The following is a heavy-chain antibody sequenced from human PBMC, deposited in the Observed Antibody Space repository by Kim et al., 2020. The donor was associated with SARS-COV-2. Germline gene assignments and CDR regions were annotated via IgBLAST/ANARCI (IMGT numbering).Heavy chain of an antibody. CDR3: ARGGVAALKLPAFDY. V-gene: IGHV3-30*04. Sequence: GSLRLSCAASGFTFSSYAMHWVRQAPGKGLEWVAVISYDGSNKYYADSVKGRFTISRDNSKNTLYLQMNSLRAEDTAVYYCARGGVAALKLPAFDYWGQGTLVTVSS. CDR2: ISYDGSNK. D-gene: IGHD6-19*01. CDR1: GFTFSSYA. J-gene: IGHJ4*02.